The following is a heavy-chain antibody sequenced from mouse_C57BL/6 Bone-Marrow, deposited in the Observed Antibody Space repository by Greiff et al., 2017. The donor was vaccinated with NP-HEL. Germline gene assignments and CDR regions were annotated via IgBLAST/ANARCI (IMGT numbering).Heavy chain of an antibody. CDR1: GFTFSSYA. CDR2: ISDGGSYT. V-gene: IGHV5-4*03. J-gene: IGHJ4*01. D-gene: IGHD1-1*01. CDR3: ASLYYYGSDAMDY. Sequence: DVKLVESGGGLVKPGGSLKLSCAASGFTFSSYAMSWVRQTPEKRLEWVATISDGGSYTYYPDNVKGRFTISRDNAKNNLYLQMSHLKSEDTAMYYCASLYYYGSDAMDYWGQGTSVTVSS.